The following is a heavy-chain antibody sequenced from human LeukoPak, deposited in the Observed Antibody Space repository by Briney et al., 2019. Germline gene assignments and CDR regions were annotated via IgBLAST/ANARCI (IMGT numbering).Heavy chain of an antibody. Sequence: GGSLRLSCAASGFTFSSYSMNWVRQAPGKGLEWVSSISSSSSYIYYADSVKGRFTISRDNAKNSLYLQMNSLRAEDTAVYYCARDGVTMVRYDYYYYGMDVWGQGTTVTVSS. CDR3: ARDGVTMVRYDYYYYGMDV. V-gene: IGHV3-21*01. J-gene: IGHJ6*02. CDR1: GFTFSSYS. CDR2: ISSSSSYI. D-gene: IGHD3-10*01.